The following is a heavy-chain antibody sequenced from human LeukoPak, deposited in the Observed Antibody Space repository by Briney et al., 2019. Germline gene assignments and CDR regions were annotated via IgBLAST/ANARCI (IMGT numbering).Heavy chain of an antibody. J-gene: IGHJ5*02. D-gene: IGHD6-25*01. CDR1: GFTFSDYY. CDR2: ISSSGSTI. V-gene: IGHV3-11*04. CDR3: ARDIQSGNWFDP. Sequence: GGSLRLSCAASGFTFSDYYMSWIRQAPGKRLEWVSYISSSGSTIYYADSVKGRFTISRDNAKNSLYLQMNSLRAEDTAVYYCARDIQSGNWFDPWGQGTLVTVSS.